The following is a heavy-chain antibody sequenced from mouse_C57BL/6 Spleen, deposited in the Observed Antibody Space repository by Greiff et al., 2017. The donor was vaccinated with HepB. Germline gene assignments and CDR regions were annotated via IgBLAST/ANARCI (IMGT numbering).Heavy chain of an antibody. D-gene: IGHD1-1*01. CDR3: ARMGIYYYGSSFDY. CDR2: IYPGSGST. J-gene: IGHJ2*01. V-gene: IGHV1-55*01. Sequence: VKLQQPGAELVKPGASVKMSCKASGYTFTSYWITWVKQRPGQGLEWIGDIYPGSGSTNYNEKFKSKATLTVDTSSSTAYMQLSSLTSEDSAVYYCARMGIYYYGSSFDYWGQGTTLTVSS. CDR1: GYTFTSYW.